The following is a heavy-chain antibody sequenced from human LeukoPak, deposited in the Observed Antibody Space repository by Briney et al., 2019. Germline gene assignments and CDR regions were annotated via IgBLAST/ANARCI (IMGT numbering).Heavy chain of an antibody. CDR2: IYTSGST. CDR3: ASSSSQVPYYYYYYYMDV. D-gene: IGHD2-2*01. Sequence: SETLSLTCTVSGGSISSGSYYWSWIRQPAGKGLEWIGRIYTSGSTNYNPSLKSRVTISVDTSKNQFSLKLSSVTAADTAVYYCASSSSQVPYYYYYYYMDVWGKGTTVTVSS. J-gene: IGHJ6*03. CDR1: GGSISSGSYY. V-gene: IGHV4-61*02.